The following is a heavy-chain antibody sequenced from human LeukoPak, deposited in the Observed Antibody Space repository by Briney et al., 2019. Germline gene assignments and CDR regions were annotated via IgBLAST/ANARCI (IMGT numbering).Heavy chain of an antibody. D-gene: IGHD6-19*01. Sequence: PSETLSLTCTVSGGSISSHYWSWIRQPPGKGLEWIGYTYYSGSTNYNPSLKSRVTISGDTYKNPFSLKLSSVPAADTDVYYCARPGWYDFDYWGQGTLVTVSS. CDR3: ARPGWYDFDY. CDR2: TYYSGST. J-gene: IGHJ4*02. CDR1: GGSISSHY. V-gene: IGHV4-59*11.